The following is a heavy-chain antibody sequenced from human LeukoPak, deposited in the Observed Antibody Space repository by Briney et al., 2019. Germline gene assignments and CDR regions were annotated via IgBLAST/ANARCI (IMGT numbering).Heavy chain of an antibody. J-gene: IGHJ4*02. CDR1: RSTFNKYW. CDR2: INIDGSSI. CDR3: ARVPAAGTQFDD. V-gene: IGHV3-74*01. D-gene: IGHD6-13*01. Sequence: GGSLRLSCTASRSTFNKYWMHWVRHAPGKGLVWVSRINIDGSSISYADSVKGRFTISRDNAKSTLYLQMNSLRAEDTAVYYCARVPAAGTQFDDWGQGTLATVSS.